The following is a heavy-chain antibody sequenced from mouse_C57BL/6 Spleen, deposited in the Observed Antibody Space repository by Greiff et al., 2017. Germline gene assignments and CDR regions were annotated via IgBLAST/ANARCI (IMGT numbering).Heavy chain of an antibody. D-gene: IGHD1-1*01. CDR3: ARGDGSSYGWFAY. CDR1: GYTFTSYW. J-gene: IGHJ3*01. Sequence: QVQLQQPGAELVMPGASVKLSCKASGYTFTSYWMHWVKQRPGQGLEWIGEIDPSDSYTNYNQKFKGKSTLTVDKSSSTAYMQLSSLTSEDSAVYYCARGDGSSYGWFAYWGQGTLVTVSA. CDR2: IDPSDSYT. V-gene: IGHV1-69*01.